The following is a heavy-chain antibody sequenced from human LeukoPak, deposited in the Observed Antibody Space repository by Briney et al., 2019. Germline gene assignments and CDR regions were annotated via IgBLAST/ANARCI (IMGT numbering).Heavy chain of an antibody. V-gene: IGHV3-9*03. Sequence: GGSLRLSCAASGFTLDDYAMHWVRQAPGKGLEWVSGISWNSVNIGYADSVKGRFTISRDNAKNSLYLQMNSLRAEGMALYYCAKGTMIVVAVGDYFDYWGQGTLVTVSS. CDR3: AKGTMIVVAVGDYFDY. CDR1: GFTLDDYA. D-gene: IGHD3-22*01. J-gene: IGHJ4*02. CDR2: ISWNSVNI.